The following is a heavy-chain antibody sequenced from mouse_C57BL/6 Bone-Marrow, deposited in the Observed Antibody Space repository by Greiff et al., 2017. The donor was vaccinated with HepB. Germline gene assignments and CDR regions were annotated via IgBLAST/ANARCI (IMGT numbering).Heavy chain of an antibody. CDR2: ISDGGSYT. J-gene: IGHJ2*01. V-gene: IGHV5-4*03. CDR1: GFTFSSYA. CDR3: ARADGYSYFDY. Sequence: EVKVVESGGGLVKPGGSLKLSCAASGFTFSSYAMSWVRQTPEKRLEWVATISDGGSYTYYPDNVKGRFTISRDNAKNNLYLQMSQLTSEDTAMYYCARADGYSYFDYWGQGTTLTVSS. D-gene: IGHD2-3*01.